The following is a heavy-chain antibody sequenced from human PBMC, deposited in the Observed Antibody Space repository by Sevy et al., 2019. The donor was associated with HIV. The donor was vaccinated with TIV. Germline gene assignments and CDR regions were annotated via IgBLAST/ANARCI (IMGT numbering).Heavy chain of an antibody. CDR3: AREVAGPDY. D-gene: IGHD6-19*01. Sequence: ASVKVSCKASGYTFTSYGISWVRQAPGQGLEWMGWISAYNGNTNYAQKLQGRVTMTTDTSTGTAYMELRSLGSDDTAVYYCAREVAGPDYWGQGTLVTVSS. CDR1: GYTFTSYG. V-gene: IGHV1-18*04. J-gene: IGHJ4*02. CDR2: ISAYNGNT.